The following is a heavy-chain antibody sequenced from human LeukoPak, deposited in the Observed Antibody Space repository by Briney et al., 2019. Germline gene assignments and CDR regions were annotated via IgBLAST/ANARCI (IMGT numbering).Heavy chain of an antibody. CDR2: ISESGGST. Sequence: GGSLRLSCAASGFAVSSNYMTWVRQAPGKGLEWVSGISESGGSTYYADSVKGRFTISRDNSKNTLYMQMNSLRAEDTAVYYCAKGGVYCSSSLTEWGQGTLVTVSS. CDR1: GFAVSSNY. D-gene: IGHD6-6*01. V-gene: IGHV3-23*01. CDR3: AKGGVYCSSSLTE. J-gene: IGHJ4*02.